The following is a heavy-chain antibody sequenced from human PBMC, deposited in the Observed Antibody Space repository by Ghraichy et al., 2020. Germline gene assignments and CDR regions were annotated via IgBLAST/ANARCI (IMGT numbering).Heavy chain of an antibody. Sequence: SETLSLTCTVSGGSISSSSYYWGWIRQPPGKGLEWIGSIYYSGSTYYNPSLKSRVTISVDTSKNQFSLKLSSVTAADTAVYYCARQTVVLLWANWFDPWGQGTLVTVSS. J-gene: IGHJ5*02. D-gene: IGHD3-10*01. CDR2: IYYSGST. CDR3: ARQTVVLLWANWFDP. V-gene: IGHV4-39*01. CDR1: GGSISSSSYY.